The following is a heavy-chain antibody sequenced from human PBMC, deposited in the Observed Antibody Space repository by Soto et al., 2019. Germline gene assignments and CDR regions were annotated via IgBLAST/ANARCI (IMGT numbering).Heavy chain of an antibody. V-gene: IGHV1-18*04. CDR2: ISAYNGNT. J-gene: IGHJ4*02. Sequence: ASVKVSCKAPGYTFTSYGISWARQAPGQGLEWMGWISAYNGNTNYAQKLQGRVTMTTDTSTSTAYMELRSLRSDDTAVYYCARVNSYGSLYDYWGQGTLVTVSS. CDR3: ARVNSYGSLYDY. CDR1: GYTFTSYG. D-gene: IGHD5-18*01.